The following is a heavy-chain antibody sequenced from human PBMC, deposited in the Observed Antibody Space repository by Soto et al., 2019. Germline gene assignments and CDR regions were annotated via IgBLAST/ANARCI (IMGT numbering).Heavy chain of an antibody. V-gene: IGHV4-39*02. Sequence: SETLSLTCTVSGGSISSSVYYWGWIRQPPGRGLEWIGIIDYSGATYYNPSLKSRLTMSVDTSKNHFSLNLNSMTAADTAVYYCARRTGSSTHYFDYWGQGTLVTVSS. CDR2: IDYSGAT. D-gene: IGHD6-6*01. CDR3: ARRTGSSTHYFDY. CDR1: GGSISSSVYY. J-gene: IGHJ4*02.